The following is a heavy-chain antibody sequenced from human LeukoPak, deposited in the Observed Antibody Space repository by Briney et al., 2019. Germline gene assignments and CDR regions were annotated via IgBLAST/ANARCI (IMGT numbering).Heavy chain of an antibody. CDR2: ISGGGGST. Sequence: GGSLRLSCAASGFTFSSYAMSGVGQAPGKGLKGVSAISGGGGSTYYADSVKGRFTISRDNSKNTLYLQMNSLRAEDTAVYYCAKDHPAATVTTFGASDYWGQGTLVTVSS. CDR3: AKDHPAATVTTFGASDY. J-gene: IGHJ4*02. CDR1: GFTFSSYA. V-gene: IGHV3-23*01. D-gene: IGHD4-17*01.